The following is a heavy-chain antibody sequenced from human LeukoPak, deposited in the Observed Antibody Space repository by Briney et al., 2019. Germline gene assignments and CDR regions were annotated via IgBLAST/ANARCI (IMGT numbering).Heavy chain of an antibody. J-gene: IGHJ4*02. Sequence: GGSLRLSCAASGFTFSDYTMNWVRQAPEKGLEWVSSISSSNSYIYYADSVKGRFTISRDNAKNSLYLQMNSLRAEDTAVYYCATGNGGLFDYWGQGTLVAVSS. D-gene: IGHD2-8*01. CDR1: GFTFSDYT. CDR3: ATGNGGLFDY. CDR2: ISSSNSYI. V-gene: IGHV3-21*01.